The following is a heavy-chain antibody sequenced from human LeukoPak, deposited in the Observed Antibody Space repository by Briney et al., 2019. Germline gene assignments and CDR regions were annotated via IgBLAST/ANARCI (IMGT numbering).Heavy chain of an antibody. CDR2: ISYDANIGSNK. D-gene: IGHD3-3*01. CDR3: ARDGGYDFWSGYYQDY. CDR1: GFTFSRYA. V-gene: IGHV3-30-3*01. J-gene: IGHJ4*02. Sequence: GGSLRLSCATSGFTFSRYAMHWVRQAPGKGLEWVALISYDANIGSNKYYADSVKGQFTISRDNSKNTLYLQMNSLRAEDTAVYYCARDGGYDFWSGYYQDYWGQGTLVTVSS.